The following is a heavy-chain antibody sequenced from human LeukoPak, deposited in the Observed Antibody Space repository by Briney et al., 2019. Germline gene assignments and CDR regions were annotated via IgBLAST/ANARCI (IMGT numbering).Heavy chain of an antibody. J-gene: IGHJ4*02. CDR3: ARQTWIELWHFDY. CDR1: GDSIGSSSYY. Sequence: SETLSLTCTVSGDSIGSSSYYWAWICQPPGKGLEWIGSIYYSGSTYYTPSLKSRVTISVETSKSKFSLKVSSVTAADTAVYYCARQTWIELWHFDYWGQGALVTVSS. D-gene: IGHD5-18*01. CDR2: IYYSGST. V-gene: IGHV4-39*01.